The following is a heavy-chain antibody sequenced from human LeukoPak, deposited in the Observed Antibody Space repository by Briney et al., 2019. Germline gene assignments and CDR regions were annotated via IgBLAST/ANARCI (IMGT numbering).Heavy chain of an antibody. V-gene: IGHV3-21*01. CDR2: ISSSSSYI. J-gene: IGHJ4*02. D-gene: IGHD3-16*01. CDR3: ASVRRGGLGAGGDSLDY. Sequence: GGSLRLSCAGSGFTFSSYAMNWVRQAPGKGLEWVSFISSSSSYIYYADSVKGRFTISRDNAKNSLYLHMNSLRAEDTAVYYCASVRRGGLGAGGDSLDYWGQGTLVTVSS. CDR1: GFTFSSYA.